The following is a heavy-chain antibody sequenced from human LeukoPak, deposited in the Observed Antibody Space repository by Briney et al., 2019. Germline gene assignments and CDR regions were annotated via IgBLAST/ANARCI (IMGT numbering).Heavy chain of an antibody. D-gene: IGHD3-10*01. Sequence: ASVKVSCKVSGYTLTELSMHWVRQAPGKGLEWMGGFDPEDGETIYAQKFQGRVTMTEDTSTDTAYMELSSLRSEDTAVYYCATDFGSGSYSPGDYWGQGTLVTVSS. CDR3: ATDFGSGSYSPGDY. CDR1: GYTLTELS. J-gene: IGHJ4*02. V-gene: IGHV1-24*01. CDR2: FDPEDGET.